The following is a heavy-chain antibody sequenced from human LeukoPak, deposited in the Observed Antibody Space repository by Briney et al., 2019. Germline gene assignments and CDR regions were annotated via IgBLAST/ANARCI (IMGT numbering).Heavy chain of an antibody. V-gene: IGHV3-30*04. D-gene: IGHD1-14*01. CDR3: ARDIRSGAPDYFDS. CDR2: TSSDGTIK. J-gene: IGHJ4*02. Sequence: GGSLRLSCAASGFRFISHDVHWVRQAPGKGLEWVAVTSSDGTIKIYTDSVKGRFTISRDNSKNTLYLEMNSLRVDDTAVYFCARDIRSGAPDYFDSWGQGTLVTVSS. CDR1: GFRFISHD.